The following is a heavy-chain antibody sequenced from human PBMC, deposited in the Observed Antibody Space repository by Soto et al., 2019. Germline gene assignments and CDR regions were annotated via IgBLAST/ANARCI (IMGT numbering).Heavy chain of an antibody. CDR1: GYTFTSFG. CDR3: TRALFFISPSTVTRDDY. V-gene: IGHV1-18*01. D-gene: IGHD4-17*01. Sequence: VQLVQSGAEVKKPGASVRVSCKASGYTFTSFGLSWVRQAPGQGPEWMGWISHESDKATYAHKFQGRITMTTDTSTTTAYMDLRSLRSDDTAVYYCTRALFFISPSTVTRDDYWGQGTLVSVS. CDR2: ISHESDKA. J-gene: IGHJ4*02.